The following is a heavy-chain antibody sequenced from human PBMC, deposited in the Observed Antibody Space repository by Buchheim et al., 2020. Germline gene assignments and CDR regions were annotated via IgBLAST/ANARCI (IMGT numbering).Heavy chain of an antibody. CDR2: IYYSGST. CDR1: GGSISSSSYY. Sequence: QLQLQESGPGLVKPSETLSLTCTVSGGSISSSSYYWGWIRQPPGKGLEWIGSIYYSGSTYYNPSLKSRVTISVDTSKNQFSLKLSSVTAADTAVYYCARGADDYGGNSAFLWYYGMDVWGQGTT. CDR3: ARGADDYGGNSAFLWYYGMDV. V-gene: IGHV4-39*07. J-gene: IGHJ6*02. D-gene: IGHD4-23*01.